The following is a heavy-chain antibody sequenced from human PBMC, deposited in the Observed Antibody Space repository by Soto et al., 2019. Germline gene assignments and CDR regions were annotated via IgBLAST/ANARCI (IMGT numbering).Heavy chain of an antibody. Sequence: GGSLRLSCAASGFTVSSNYMSWVRQAPGKGLEWVSVIYSGGSTYYADSVKGRFTISRDDSKNTLFLQMNSLRAEDTAVYYCVREKVTMIVGFYYFDYWGQGTRVTVSS. CDR2: IYSGGST. CDR1: GFTVSSNY. D-gene: IGHD3-22*01. V-gene: IGHV3-66*01. CDR3: VREKVTMIVGFYYFDY. J-gene: IGHJ4*02.